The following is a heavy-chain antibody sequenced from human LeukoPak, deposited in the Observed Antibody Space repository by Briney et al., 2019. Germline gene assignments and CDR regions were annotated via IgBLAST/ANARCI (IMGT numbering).Heavy chain of an antibody. V-gene: IGHV3-7*01. D-gene: IGHD5-24*01. CDR2: IKEDGSEK. CDR3: ARDERDELRSVSTLEY. J-gene: IGHJ4*02. CDR1: GFTFSNYW. Sequence: PGGSLRLSCAASGFTFSNYWMNWVRQAPGKGLQGVANIKEDGSEKYYVDSVKGRFTISRDNAKNSLYLQMNSLRAEDTAVYYCARDERDELRSVSTLEYWGQGTLVTVSS.